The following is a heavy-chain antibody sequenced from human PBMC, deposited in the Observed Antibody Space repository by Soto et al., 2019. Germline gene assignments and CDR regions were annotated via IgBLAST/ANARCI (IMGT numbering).Heavy chain of an antibody. Sequence: VQLQEAGPGLVKPSQTLSLTCTVSGGSISSGGYYWSWIRQHPGKGLEWIGSIYYSGSTYYNPSLQSRVTISVDTSKSQFSLKLSSVTAADTAVYYCARDRRGSGSYYKADYYGMDVWGQGTPVTVCS. V-gene: IGHV4-31*03. CDR2: IYYSGST. CDR1: GGSISSGGYY. D-gene: IGHD3-10*01. J-gene: IGHJ6*02. CDR3: ARDRRGSGSYYKADYYGMDV.